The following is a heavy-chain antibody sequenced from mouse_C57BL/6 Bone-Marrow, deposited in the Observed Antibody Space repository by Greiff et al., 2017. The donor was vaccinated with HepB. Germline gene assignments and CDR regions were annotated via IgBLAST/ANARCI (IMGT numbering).Heavy chain of an antibody. CDR1: GFTFSSYA. D-gene: IGHD3-3*01. Sequence: EVQGVESGGGLVKPGGSLKLSCAASGFTFSSYAMSWVRQTPEKRLEWVATISDGGSYTYYPDNVKGRFTISRDNAKNNLYLQMSHLKSEDTAMYYCAREAGPWFAYWGQGTLVTVSA. V-gene: IGHV5-4*01. CDR3: AREAGPWFAY. J-gene: IGHJ3*01. CDR2: ISDGGSYT.